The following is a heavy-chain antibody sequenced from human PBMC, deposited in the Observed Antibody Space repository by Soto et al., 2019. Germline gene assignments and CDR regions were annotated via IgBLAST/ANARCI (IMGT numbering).Heavy chain of an antibody. CDR3: ARDQHFYGSGSYYTIFDY. V-gene: IGHV4-59*01. D-gene: IGHD3-10*01. CDR1: GGSLSSYY. J-gene: IGHJ4*02. CDR2: IYYSGRT. Sequence: QVQLQESGPGLVQPSETLSLTCTVSGGSLSSYYWTWIRQSPGKGLEWIGHIYYSGRTTYNPSLKSRITISVDTSTRQFSLRLNSVTAADTAVYYCARDQHFYGSGSYYTIFDYWGQGTLVTVSS.